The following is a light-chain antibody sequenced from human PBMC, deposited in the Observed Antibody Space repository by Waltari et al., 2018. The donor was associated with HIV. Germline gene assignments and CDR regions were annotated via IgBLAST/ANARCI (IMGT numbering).Light chain of an antibody. CDR1: QSVTSTY. CDR2: GAS. Sequence: ETVLTQSPGTLSLSPGESATRSCRASQSVTSTYLAWYQQKPGQAPRLLIYGASTRATGIPDRFSGSGSGTDFTLTISRLEPEDFAVYYCQQYGASPQITFGQGTRLEIK. V-gene: IGKV3-20*01. CDR3: QQYGASPQIT. J-gene: IGKJ5*01.